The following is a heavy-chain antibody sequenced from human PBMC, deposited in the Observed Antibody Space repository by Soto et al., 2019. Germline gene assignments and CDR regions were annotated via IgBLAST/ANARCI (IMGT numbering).Heavy chain of an antibody. V-gene: IGHV3-23*01. D-gene: IGHD4-17*01. CDR1: GFTFSIYA. J-gene: IGHJ6*03. CDR3: AKDGGDYGLYYYYMDV. CDR2: INGSGGST. Sequence: GGSLRLSCAASGFTFSIYAMSWVRQAPGKGLEWVSAINGSGGSTYYADSVKGRFTASRDNSKNTLYLQMNSLRAEDTAVYYCAKDGGDYGLYYYYMDVWGKGTTVTVSS.